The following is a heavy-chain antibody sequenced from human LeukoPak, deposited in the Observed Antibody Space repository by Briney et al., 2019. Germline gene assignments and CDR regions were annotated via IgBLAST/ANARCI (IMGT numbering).Heavy chain of an antibody. D-gene: IGHD3-3*01. CDR1: GDTFSNYA. Sequence: GSSVKVSCKASGDTFSNYAVTWVRQAPGQGLEWMGGIIPILATTNYAQKFQGKVTITADDSTSTAFMGVNSLRSEDTAVYYCAREDFLEWPSGVYDVWGHGTMVTVSS. CDR3: AREDFLEWPSGVYDV. V-gene: IGHV1-69*01. J-gene: IGHJ3*01. CDR2: IIPILATT.